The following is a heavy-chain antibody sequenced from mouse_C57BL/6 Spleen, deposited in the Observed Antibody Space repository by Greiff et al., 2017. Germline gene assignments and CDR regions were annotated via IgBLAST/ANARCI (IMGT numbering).Heavy chain of an antibody. CDR2: VDPSDSCT. D-gene: IGHD1-1*01. J-gene: IGHJ2*01. CDR1: GYTFTSYW. CDR3: ERESSTRVGEGTGYFDY. V-gene: IGHV1-69*01. Sequence: QVQLQQPGPELVMPGASVKLSCKASGYTFTSYWMHWVKQRPGQGLEWIGEVDPSDSCTISNQTFQGKSTLTVDKSSSTAYMLLINLTTADSAVSDCERESSTRVGEGTGYFDYWGQGTTLTVSS.